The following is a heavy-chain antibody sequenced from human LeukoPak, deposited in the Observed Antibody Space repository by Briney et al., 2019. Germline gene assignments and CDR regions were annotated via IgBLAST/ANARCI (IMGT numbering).Heavy chain of an antibody. CDR1: GDSMNNYY. Sequence: SETLSLTCIVSGDSMNNYYWSWIRQPPGRRLEWIGYIYYSGNTNYNPSLKSRVTILVDTSKNQFSLKLKSVTAADTAVYYCARADCLTSSCPFDYWGQGTLVTVSS. CDR3: ARADCLTSSCPFDY. V-gene: IGHV4-59*01. CDR2: IYYSGNT. J-gene: IGHJ4*02. D-gene: IGHD2-15*01.